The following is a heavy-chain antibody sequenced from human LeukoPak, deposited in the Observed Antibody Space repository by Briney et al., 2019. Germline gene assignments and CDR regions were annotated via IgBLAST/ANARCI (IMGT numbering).Heavy chain of an antibody. CDR3: TRDLPYYYDSSGYSGY. CDR1: GFTFSSYS. CDR2: IRSKAYGGTT. J-gene: IGHJ4*02. V-gene: IGHV3-49*04. Sequence: PGGSLRLSCAASGFTFSSYSMNWVRQAPGKGLEWVGFIRSKAYGGTTEYAASVKGRFTTSRDDSKSIAYLQMNSLKNEDTAVYYCTRDLPYYYDSSGYSGYWGQGTLVTVSS. D-gene: IGHD3-22*01.